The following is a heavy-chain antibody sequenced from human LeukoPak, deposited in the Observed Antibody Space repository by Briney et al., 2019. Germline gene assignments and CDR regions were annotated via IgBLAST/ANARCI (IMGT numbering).Heavy chain of an antibody. CDR2: IYHSGST. CDR1: GGSISSGGYS. Sequence: PSQTLSLTCAVSGGSISSGGYSWSWIRQPPGKGLEWIGYIYHSGSTYYNPSLKSRVTISVDRSKNQFSLKLSSVTAADTAVYYCARGGSWGIQLWLFQNWFDPWGQGTLVTVSS. CDR3: ARGGSWGIQLWLFQNWFDP. D-gene: IGHD5-18*01. J-gene: IGHJ5*02. V-gene: IGHV4-30-2*01.